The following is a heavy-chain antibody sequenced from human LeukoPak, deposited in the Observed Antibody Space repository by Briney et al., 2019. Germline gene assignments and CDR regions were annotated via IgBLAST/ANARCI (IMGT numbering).Heavy chain of an antibody. J-gene: IGHJ5*02. CDR3: ARLPPPRGYDFWSGPGWFDP. CDR1: GGSISSSNW. CDR2: IYHSGST. D-gene: IGHD3-3*01. Sequence: PSETLSLTCAVSGGSISSSNWWSWVRQPPGKGLEWIGEIYHSGSTNYNPSLKSRVTISVDKSKNQFSLKLSSVTAADTAVYCCARLPPPRGYDFWSGPGWFDPWGQGTLVTVSS. V-gene: IGHV4-4*01.